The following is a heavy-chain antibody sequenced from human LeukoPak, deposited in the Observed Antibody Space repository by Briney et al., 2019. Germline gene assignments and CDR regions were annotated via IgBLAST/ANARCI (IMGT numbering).Heavy chain of an antibody. D-gene: IGHD2/OR15-2a*01. CDR3: ARLTTNDWYFDL. Sequence: SETLSLTCAVSGGSISSGGYSWSWIRQPPGKGLEWIGYIYHSGSTYYNPSLKSRVTISVDRSKNQFSLNLSSVTAADTAVYYCARLTTNDWYFDLGGRGTLVTVSS. V-gene: IGHV4-30-2*01. CDR1: GGSISSGGYS. J-gene: IGHJ2*01. CDR2: IYHSGST.